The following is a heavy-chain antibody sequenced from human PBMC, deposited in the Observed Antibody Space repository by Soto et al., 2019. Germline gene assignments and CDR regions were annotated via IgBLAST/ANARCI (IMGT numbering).Heavy chain of an antibody. CDR3: ARSPDYGSGSYYQQYNWFDP. CDR1: GYSFTSYW. Sequence: GESLKISCKGSGYSFTSYWIGWVRQMPGKGLEWMGIIYPGDSDTRYSPSFQGQVTISADKSISTAYLQWSSLKASDTAMYYCARSPDYGSGSYYQQYNWFDPWGQGTLVTVSS. D-gene: IGHD3-10*01. V-gene: IGHV5-51*01. CDR2: IYPGDSDT. J-gene: IGHJ5*02.